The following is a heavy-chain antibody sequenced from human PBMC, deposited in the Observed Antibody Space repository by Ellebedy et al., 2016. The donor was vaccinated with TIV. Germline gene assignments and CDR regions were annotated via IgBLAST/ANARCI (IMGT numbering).Heavy chain of an antibody. Sequence: PGGSLRLSCAAXSFTLRMSWMPLVRQAPGKGPEWVAHIKDDGSETYYIDSVKGRFTISRDHARNSLFLQMNSLRVEDTDTYYCARGHYEMWGQGTLVTVSS. V-gene: IGHV3-7*01. D-gene: IGHD3-22*01. CDR1: SFTLRMSW. J-gene: IGHJ4*02. CDR2: IKDDGSET. CDR3: ARGHYEM.